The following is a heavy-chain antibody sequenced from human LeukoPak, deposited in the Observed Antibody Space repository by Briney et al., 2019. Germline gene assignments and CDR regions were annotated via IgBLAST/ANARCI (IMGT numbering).Heavy chain of an antibody. V-gene: IGHV3-20*04. D-gene: IGHD6-25*01. CDR3: AKGERLRDIDFDY. Sequence: PGGSLRLSCAASGFTFSDYYMSWIRQAPGKGLEWVSGINWNGGITAYADSVKGRFTISRDNSKNTLYLQMNSLRAEDTAVYYCAKGERLRDIDFDYWGQGTLVTVSS. J-gene: IGHJ4*02. CDR2: INWNGGIT. CDR1: GFTFSDYY.